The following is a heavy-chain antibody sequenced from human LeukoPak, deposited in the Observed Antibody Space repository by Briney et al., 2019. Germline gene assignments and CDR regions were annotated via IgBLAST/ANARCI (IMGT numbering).Heavy chain of an antibody. D-gene: IGHD6-6*01. CDR2: IIPIFGTA. CDR1: GGTFSSYA. Sequence: GASVKVSCKASGGTFSSYAISWVRQAPGQGLEWMGGIIPIFGTANYAQKFQGRVTITTDESTSTAYMELSSLRSGDTAVYYCASTPNVDSSSFWFDPWGQGTLVTVSS. J-gene: IGHJ5*02. V-gene: IGHV1-69*05. CDR3: ASTPNVDSSSFWFDP.